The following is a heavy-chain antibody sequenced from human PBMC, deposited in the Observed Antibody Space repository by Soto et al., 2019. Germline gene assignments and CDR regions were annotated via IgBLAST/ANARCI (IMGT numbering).Heavy chain of an antibody. Sequence: GGSLRLSCAASGFTFSSYAMHWVRQAPGKGLEWVAVISYDGSNKYYADSVKGRFTISRDNSKNTLYLQMNSLRAEDTAVYYCARDVVSSSWYYYYYGMDVWGQGTTVTVSS. D-gene: IGHD6-13*01. V-gene: IGHV3-30-3*01. J-gene: IGHJ6*02. CDR1: GFTFSSYA. CDR3: ARDVVSSSWYYYYYGMDV. CDR2: ISYDGSNK.